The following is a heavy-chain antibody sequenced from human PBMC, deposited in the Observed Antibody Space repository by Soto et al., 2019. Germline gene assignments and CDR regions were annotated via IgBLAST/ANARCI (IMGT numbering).Heavy chain of an antibody. Sequence: SGPTLVNPTQTLTLTCTFSGFSLSTSGVGVGWIRQPPGKALEWLALIYWNDDKRYSPSLKSRLTITKDTSKNQVVLTMTNMDPVDTATYYCAHSSPLEGYCSSTSCPYGMDVWGQGTTVTVSS. V-gene: IGHV2-5*01. CDR1: GFSLSTSGVG. CDR3: AHSSPLEGYCSSTSCPYGMDV. CDR2: IYWNDDK. J-gene: IGHJ6*02. D-gene: IGHD2-2*01.